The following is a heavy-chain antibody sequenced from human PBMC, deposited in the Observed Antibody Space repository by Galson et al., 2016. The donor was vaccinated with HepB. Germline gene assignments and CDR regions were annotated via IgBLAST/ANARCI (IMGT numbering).Heavy chain of an antibody. D-gene: IGHD4-23*01. V-gene: IGHV3-7*01. CDR2: IKEDGSEK. Sequence: SLRLSCAVSGFILTNYWMTWVRQAPGKGLEWVAIIKEDGSEKYYVGSVEGRFTISRDNPKNSVYLQMTSLRVEDTALYYCARVFGADYGGIWYSDLWGRGTLVTVSS. CDR3: ARVFGADYGGIWYSDL. J-gene: IGHJ2*01. CDR1: GFILTNYW.